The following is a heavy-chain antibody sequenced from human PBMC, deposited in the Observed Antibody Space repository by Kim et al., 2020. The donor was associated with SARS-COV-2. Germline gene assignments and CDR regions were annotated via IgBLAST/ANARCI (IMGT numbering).Heavy chain of an antibody. CDR2: ISYDGSNK. V-gene: IGHV3-30*04. CDR3: ARDQQLGFYSVAGLFDY. CDR1: GFTFSSYA. J-gene: IGHJ4*02. D-gene: IGHD6-19*01. Sequence: GGSLRLSCAASGFTFSSYAMHWVRQAPGKGLEWVAVISYDGSNKYYADSVKGRFTISRDNSKNTLYLQMNSLRAEDTAVYYCARDQQLGFYSVAGLFDYWGQGTLVTVSS.